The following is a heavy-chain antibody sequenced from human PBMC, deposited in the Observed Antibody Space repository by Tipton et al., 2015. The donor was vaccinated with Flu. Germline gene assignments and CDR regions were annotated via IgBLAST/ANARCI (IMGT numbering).Heavy chain of an antibody. D-gene: IGHD5-12*01. CDR3: ARGRYSGYPRRSYFDS. V-gene: IGHV4-39*07. CDR1: GGSISSSSYY. Sequence: TLSLTCTVSGGSISSSSYYWGWIRQPPGKGLEWIGEINHSGSTNYNPSLKSQFTISVDTSKNQFSLKLSSVTAADTAVYYCARGRYSGYPRRSYFDSWGQGTLVTVSS. J-gene: IGHJ4*02. CDR2: INHSGST.